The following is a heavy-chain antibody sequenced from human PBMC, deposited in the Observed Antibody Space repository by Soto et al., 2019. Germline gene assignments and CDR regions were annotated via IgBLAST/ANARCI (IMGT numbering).Heavy chain of an antibody. CDR2: INHSGST. CDR3: ARGPSRAYCGGDCYQYYYYYYGMDV. V-gene: IGHV4-34*01. Sequence: PSETLSLTCAVYGGSFSGYYWSWIRQPPGKGLEWIGEINHSGSTNYNPSLKSRVTISVDTSKNQFSLKLSSVTAADTAVYYCARGPSRAYCGGDCYQYYYYYYGMDVGGQGTTVTVSS. CDR1: GGSFSGYY. J-gene: IGHJ6*02. D-gene: IGHD2-21*02.